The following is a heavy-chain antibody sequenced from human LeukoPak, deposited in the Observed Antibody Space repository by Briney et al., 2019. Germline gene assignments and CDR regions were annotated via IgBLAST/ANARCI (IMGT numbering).Heavy chain of an antibody. CDR3: AKDRRGCSSTSCYYRFDY. D-gene: IGHD2-2*01. Sequence: GGSLRLSCAASGFTFSSYAMSWVRQAPGKGLEWVSAISDSGGSTYYADSVKGRFTISRDNSKNTVYLQMNSLRAEDTAVYYCAKDRRGCSSTSCYYRFDYWGQGTLVTVSS. V-gene: IGHV3-23*01. CDR1: GFTFSSYA. J-gene: IGHJ4*02. CDR2: ISDSGGST.